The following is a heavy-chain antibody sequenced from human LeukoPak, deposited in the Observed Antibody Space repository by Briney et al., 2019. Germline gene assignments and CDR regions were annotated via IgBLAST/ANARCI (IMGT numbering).Heavy chain of an antibody. CDR3: VRVPY. CDR1: GFTFSGYY. V-gene: IGHV3-11*01. Sequence: GGSLRLSCAASGFTFSGYYMSWMRQAPGKGLEWISYISSDGSIVYYAGSVKGRFTISRDNAKSLLYLQMDTVRAEDTAVYYCVRVPYWGQGSLVIVSS. J-gene: IGHJ4*02. D-gene: IGHD5/OR15-5a*01. CDR2: ISSDGSIV.